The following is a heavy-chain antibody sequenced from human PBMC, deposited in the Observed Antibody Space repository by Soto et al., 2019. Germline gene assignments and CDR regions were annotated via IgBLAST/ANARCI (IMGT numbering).Heavy chain of an antibody. CDR1: GGSFSGYY. V-gene: IGHV4-34*01. D-gene: IGHD6-6*01. J-gene: IGHJ6*02. CDR3: ARGQSMRGHSSSHAYYYYGMDV. Sequence: SETLSLTCAVYGGSFSGYYWSWIRQPPGKGLEWIGEINHSGSTNYNPSLKSRVTISVDTSKNQFSLKLSSVTAADTAVYYCARGQSMRGHSSSHAYYYYGMDVWGQGTTVTVSS. CDR2: INHSGST.